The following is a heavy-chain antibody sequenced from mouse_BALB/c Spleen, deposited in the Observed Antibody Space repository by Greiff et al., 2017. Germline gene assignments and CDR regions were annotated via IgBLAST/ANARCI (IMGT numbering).Heavy chain of an antibody. D-gene: IGHD2-10*01. CDR1: GYTFTSYW. CDR2: INPSNGGT. CDR3: TKSTYYGNYEAD. Sequence: QVQLQQPGAELVKPGASVTLSCKASGYTFTSYWMHWVKLRPGQGFEWIGGINPSNGGTNYNEKFKRKATLTVDKSSRTAYMQLSSLTSEDSAVYNCTKSTYYGNYEADWGEGTLVTVSA. V-gene: IGHV1S16*01. J-gene: IGHJ3*01.